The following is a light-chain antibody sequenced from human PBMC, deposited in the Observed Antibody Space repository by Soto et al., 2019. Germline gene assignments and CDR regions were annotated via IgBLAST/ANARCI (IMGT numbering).Light chain of an antibody. CDR1: SSDVGGHNF. CDR3: GSYAGSNTVI. J-gene: IGLJ2*01. V-gene: IGLV2-11*01. CDR2: DVN. Sequence: QYALTQPRSVSGSPGQSVTISCTGTSSDVGGHNFVSWYQQHPGIAPKLMLYDVNKRPSGVPDRFSGSKSGNTASLTISGHQAEDEADYYCGSYAGSNTVIFGGGTKLTVL.